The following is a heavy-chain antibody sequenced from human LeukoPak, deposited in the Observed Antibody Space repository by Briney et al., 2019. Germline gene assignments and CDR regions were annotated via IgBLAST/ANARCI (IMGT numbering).Heavy chain of an antibody. CDR2: ITSDGRTT. CDR1: GFTFSSTW. J-gene: IGHJ3*02. V-gene: IGHV3-74*01. CDR3: ARDQDWGSFDI. Sequence: GGSLRLSCAASGFTFSSTWMHWFRQGAGKGLVWVSRITSDGRTTIYADSVKGRFAISRDNSKNTMYLQMSSLRAEDTAIYYCARDQDWGSFDIWGQGTMVTVSS. D-gene: IGHD7-27*01.